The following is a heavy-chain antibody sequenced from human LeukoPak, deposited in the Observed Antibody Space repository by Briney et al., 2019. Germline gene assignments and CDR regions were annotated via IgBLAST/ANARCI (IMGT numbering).Heavy chain of an antibody. CDR2: ISSSSSTI. J-gene: IGHJ4*02. Sequence: GGSLRLSCAASGFTFSSYSMNWVRQAPGKGLEWVSYISSSSSTIYYADSVKGRFTISRDNAKNSLYLQMNSLRAEDTAVYYCARGDTVPAASFDYWGRGTLVTVSS. CDR1: GFTFSSYS. V-gene: IGHV3-48*01. CDR3: ARGDTVPAASFDY. D-gene: IGHD2-2*01.